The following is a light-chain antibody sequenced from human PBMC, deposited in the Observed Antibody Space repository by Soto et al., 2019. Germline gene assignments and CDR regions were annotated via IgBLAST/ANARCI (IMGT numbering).Light chain of an antibody. Sequence: QSALTQPPSASGSPGQSVTISCTGTSSDVGAYNHVSWYQQHPGKAPKLMIYGVNKRPSGVPDRFSGSKSGNTASLTVSGLQAEDEADYYCSSYAGNTDVVFGGGTKLT. CDR3: SSYAGNTDVV. V-gene: IGLV2-8*01. CDR2: GVN. J-gene: IGLJ2*01. CDR1: SSDVGAYNH.